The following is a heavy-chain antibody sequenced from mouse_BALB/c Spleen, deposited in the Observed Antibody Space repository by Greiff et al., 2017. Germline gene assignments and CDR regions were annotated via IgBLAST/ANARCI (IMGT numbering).Heavy chain of an antibody. CDR1: GYTFTSYW. CDR3: ARSAPTVVATWYFDY. D-gene: IGHD1-1*01. V-gene: IGHV1S81*02. Sequence: QVQLKQPGAELVKPGASVKLSCKASGYTFTSYWMHWVKQRPGQGLEWIGEINPSNGRTNYNEKFKSKATLTVDKSSSTAYMQLSSLTSEDSAVYYCARSAPTVVATWYFDYWGQGTTLTVSS. CDR2: INPSNGRT. J-gene: IGHJ2*01.